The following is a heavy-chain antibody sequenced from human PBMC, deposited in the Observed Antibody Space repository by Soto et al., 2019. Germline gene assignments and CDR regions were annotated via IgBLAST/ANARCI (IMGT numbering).Heavy chain of an antibody. D-gene: IGHD6-13*01. CDR2: IIPILGIA. CDR3: AGYSSSWHYWYFDL. J-gene: IGHJ2*01. Sequence: QVQLVQSGAEVKKPGSSVKVSCKASGGTFSSYTISWVRQAPGQGLEWMGRIIPILGIANYAQKFQGRVKVTADKSMSTAYMELSSMRSEDTAVYYCAGYSSSWHYWYFDLWGRGTLVTVSS. V-gene: IGHV1-69*02. CDR1: GGTFSSYT.